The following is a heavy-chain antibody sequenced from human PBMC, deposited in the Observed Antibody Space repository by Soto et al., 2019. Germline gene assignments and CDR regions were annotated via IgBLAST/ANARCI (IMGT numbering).Heavy chain of an antibody. D-gene: IGHD6-19*01. CDR3: ARDPLTYSSGWEFDY. CDR1: GFTFSSYS. J-gene: IGHJ4*02. CDR2: ISSSSSTI. V-gene: IGHV3-48*02. Sequence: GGSLRLSCAASGFTFSSYSMNWVRQAPGKGLEWVSYISSSSSTIYYADSVKGRFTISRDNAKNSLYLQMNSLRDEDTAVYYCARDPLTYSSGWEFDYWGQGTLVTVSS.